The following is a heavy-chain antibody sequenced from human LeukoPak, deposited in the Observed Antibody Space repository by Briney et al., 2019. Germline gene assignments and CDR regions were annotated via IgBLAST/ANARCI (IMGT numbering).Heavy chain of an antibody. Sequence: SETLSLTCAVYGGSLSGYYWSWIRPPPGKGVEWIGEINHRGNTNYNPPLKSRVPISVDTSKNQFSLKLSSVTAADRAVYYCARGPGITIPLDPWGQGTLVTVSS. CDR1: GGSLSGYY. CDR2: INHRGNT. J-gene: IGHJ5*02. D-gene: IGHD3-9*01. CDR3: ARGPGITIPLDP. V-gene: IGHV4-34*01.